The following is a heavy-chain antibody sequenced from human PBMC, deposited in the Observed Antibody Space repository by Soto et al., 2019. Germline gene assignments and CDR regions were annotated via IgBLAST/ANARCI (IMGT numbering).Heavy chain of an antibody. D-gene: IGHD5-12*01. CDR3: AKDQSVATIKGNGMDV. J-gene: IGHJ6*02. CDR1: GFTFSSYG. Sequence: QVQLVESGGGVVQPGRSLRLSCAASGFTFSSYGMHWVRQAPGKGLEWVAVIWYDGSNKYYADSVKGRFTISRDNSKNTLYLQMNSLRAEDTAVYYCAKDQSVATIKGNGMDVWGQGTTVTVSS. V-gene: IGHV3-33*06. CDR2: IWYDGSNK.